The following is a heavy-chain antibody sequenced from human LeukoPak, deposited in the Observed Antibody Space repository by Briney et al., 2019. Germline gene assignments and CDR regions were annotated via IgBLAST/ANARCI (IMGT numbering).Heavy chain of an antibody. CDR2: IYTSGST. CDR3: AREGFRGYSYGVSLSYYYYYYMDV. Sequence: SETLSLTCTVSGGSISSYYWSWIRQPAGKGLEWIGRIYTSGSTNYNPSLKSRVTMSVDTSKNQFSLQLNSVTPEDTAVYYCAREGFRGYSYGVSLSYYYYYYMDVWGKGTTVTVSS. V-gene: IGHV4-4*07. J-gene: IGHJ6*03. CDR1: GGSISSYY. D-gene: IGHD5-18*01.